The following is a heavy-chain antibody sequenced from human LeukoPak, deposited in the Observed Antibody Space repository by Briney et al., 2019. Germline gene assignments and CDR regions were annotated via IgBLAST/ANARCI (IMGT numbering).Heavy chain of an antibody. V-gene: IGHV3-74*01. CDR3: ARDIGIAVAGSFDY. CDR2: INSGGSGT. CDR1: GFAFSSNW. Sequence: GSLRLPCAASGFAFSSNWMHWVRQTPGKGLGWVSRINSGGSGTSYADSVEGRFTISRDNAKNTLYLQMNSLRAEDTAVYYCARDIGIAVAGSFDYWGQGALVTVSS. D-gene: IGHD6-19*01. J-gene: IGHJ4*02.